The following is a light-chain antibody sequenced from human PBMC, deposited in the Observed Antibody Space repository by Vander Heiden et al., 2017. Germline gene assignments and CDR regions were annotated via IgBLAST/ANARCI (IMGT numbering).Light chain of an antibody. CDR1: SSDVGGYNS. CDR2: AVS. CDR3: SSYTNNRTL. J-gene: IGLJ2*01. Sequence: QSALTQPASVSGSPGQSITISCTGTSSDVGGYNSVSWYQQHTGKAPKFLIYAVSNRPSGVSNRFSGSKSGNTASLTISGLQAEDEADYYCSSYTNNRTLVGGGTKLTVL. V-gene: IGLV2-14*03.